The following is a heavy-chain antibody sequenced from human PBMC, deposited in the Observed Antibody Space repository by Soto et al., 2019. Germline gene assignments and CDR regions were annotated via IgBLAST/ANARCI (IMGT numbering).Heavy chain of an antibody. J-gene: IGHJ4*02. Sequence: QVQLQESGPGLVKPSGTLSLTCAVSGGSISSSNWWSWVRQPPGMRLEWIGETHHSGTTNYNPSLKSRVTISVDKSQNQFSRKLCSVTAADTALYYCAREGSGSSFFAYWGKGTLFTVSS. CDR3: AREGSGSSFFAY. CDR1: GGSISSSNW. CDR2: THHSGTT. V-gene: IGHV4-4*02. D-gene: IGHD3-10*01.